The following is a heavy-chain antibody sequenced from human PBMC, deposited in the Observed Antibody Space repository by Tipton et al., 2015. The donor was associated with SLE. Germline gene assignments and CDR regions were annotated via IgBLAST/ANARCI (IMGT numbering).Heavy chain of an antibody. D-gene: IGHD6-13*01. CDR2: IHYTGRT. J-gene: IGHJ4*02. CDR3: ARGSSSWSEY. Sequence: TLSLTCSVSGASIWKYYWSWIRQSPGKGLEWIGYIHYTGRTDNNPPLKSRVTISVDSSKTQFSLKLSSVTAADTAVYYCARGSSSWSEYWGQGTLVTVSS. V-gene: IGHV4-59*07. CDR1: GASIWKYY.